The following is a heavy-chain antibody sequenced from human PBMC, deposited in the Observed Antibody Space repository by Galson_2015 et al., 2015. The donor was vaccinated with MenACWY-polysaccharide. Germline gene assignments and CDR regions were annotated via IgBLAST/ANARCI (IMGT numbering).Heavy chain of an antibody. CDR2: LYSGGNT. V-gene: IGHV3-53*01. Sequence: SLRLSCAASDFSVTTSHMSWVRQTPGRGLEWVAALYSGGNTFYVDSVRGRFTISRDNSKNTLYLQMNSLRADDTALYYCAKSGGDGVTVFATVPTAPESWGQGTLVTVSS. J-gene: IGHJ4*02. CDR3: AKSGGDGVTVFATVPTAPES. CDR1: DFSVTTSH. D-gene: IGHD2-21*01.